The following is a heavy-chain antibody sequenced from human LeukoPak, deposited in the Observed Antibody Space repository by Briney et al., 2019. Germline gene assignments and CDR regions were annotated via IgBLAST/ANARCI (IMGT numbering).Heavy chain of an antibody. Sequence: SETLSLTCTVSGGSISSYYWSWIRQPAGKGLEWIGRIYTSGSTNYNPSLKSRVTISVDTSKNQFSLKLSSVTAAGTAVYYCARLGDYYDSSGPIDYWGQGTLVTVSS. J-gene: IGHJ4*02. V-gene: IGHV4-4*07. D-gene: IGHD3-22*01. CDR3: ARLGDYYDSSGPIDY. CDR1: GGSISSYY. CDR2: IYTSGST.